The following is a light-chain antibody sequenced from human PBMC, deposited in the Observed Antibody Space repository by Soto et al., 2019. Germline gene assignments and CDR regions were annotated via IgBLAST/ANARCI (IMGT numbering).Light chain of an antibody. Sequence: EIVLTQSPATLSLSPGERATLSCRASQSVSSYLAWYQQKPGQAPRLLIYDASNRATGIPARFSGSGSGTDFTLTISSLEPEDFAVYYCQQRSNPFTVGPGTKVDIK. CDR3: QQRSNPFT. V-gene: IGKV3-11*01. CDR2: DAS. CDR1: QSVSSY. J-gene: IGKJ3*01.